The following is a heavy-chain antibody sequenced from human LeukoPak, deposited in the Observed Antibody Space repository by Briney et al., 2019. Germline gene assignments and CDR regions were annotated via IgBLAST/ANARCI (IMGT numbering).Heavy chain of an antibody. CDR2: IYYSGST. CDR3: ARQRIAAAGTEDY. D-gene: IGHD6-13*01. CDR1: GYSISSSYY. V-gene: IGHV4-59*08. J-gene: IGHJ4*02. Sequence: KTSETLSLTCTVSGYSISSSYYWSWIRQPPGKGLEWIGYIYYSGSTNYNPSLKSRVTISVDTSKNQFSLKLSSVTAADTAVYYCARQRIAAAGTEDYWGQGTLVTVSS.